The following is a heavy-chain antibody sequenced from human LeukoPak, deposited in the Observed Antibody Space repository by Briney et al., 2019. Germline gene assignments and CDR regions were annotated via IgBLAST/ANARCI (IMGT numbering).Heavy chain of an antibody. Sequence: GGSLRLSCAASGFAFSRHGIHWVRQAPGKGLEWVAFIPYDGSNKFYADSVKGRFTISRDNSKNTLYLQMNSLRAEDTAVYYCAKGVGGSANYYYMDVWGKGTTVTVSS. D-gene: IGHD3-10*01. CDR3: AKGVGGSANYYYMDV. CDR1: GFAFSRHG. V-gene: IGHV3-30*02. J-gene: IGHJ6*03. CDR2: IPYDGSNK.